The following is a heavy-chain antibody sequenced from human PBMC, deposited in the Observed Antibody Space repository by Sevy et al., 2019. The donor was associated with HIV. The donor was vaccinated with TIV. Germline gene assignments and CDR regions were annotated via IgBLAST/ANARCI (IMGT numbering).Heavy chain of an antibody. Sequence: RGCLRLSCAASGFTVSSNYMSWVRQAPGKGLERVSVIYSGDSTYYADSVKGRFTISRDNSKNTLYLQMNSLRAEDTAVYYCARWAIPVEGAFDIWGQGTMVDVSS. CDR2: IYSGDST. V-gene: IGHV3-53*01. D-gene: IGHD6-19*01. CDR3: ARWAIPVEGAFDI. CDR1: GFTVSSNY. J-gene: IGHJ3*02.